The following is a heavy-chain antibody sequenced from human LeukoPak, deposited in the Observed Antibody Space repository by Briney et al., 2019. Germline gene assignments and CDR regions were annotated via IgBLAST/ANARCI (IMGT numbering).Heavy chain of an antibody. CDR1: GSTFSSFA. Sequence: GGSLRLSCAASGSTFSSFAMSWVRQAPGKGLEWVSAISGSGGATYYADSVKGRFTISRDNSKNTLYLQMNSLRAEDTAVYYCAKVSRGIVAAMDVWGKGTTVTVSS. J-gene: IGHJ6*03. CDR2: ISGSGGAT. CDR3: AKVSRGIVAAMDV. V-gene: IGHV3-23*01. D-gene: IGHD6-25*01.